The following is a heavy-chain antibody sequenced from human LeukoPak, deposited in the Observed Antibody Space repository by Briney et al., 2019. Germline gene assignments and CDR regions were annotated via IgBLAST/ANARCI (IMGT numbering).Heavy chain of an antibody. D-gene: IGHD5-24*01. V-gene: IGHV4-4*07. J-gene: IGHJ2*01. CDR3: ARGPFSRGYWYFDL. CDR2: IYTSGSA. Sequence: SETLSLTCTVSGGSISSYYWSWIRQPAGKGLELIGRIYTSGSANYNPSLKSRVTISVDTSRNRFSLELTSVTGADTAVFYCARGPFSRGYWYFDLWGRGTLVTVSS. CDR1: GGSISSYY.